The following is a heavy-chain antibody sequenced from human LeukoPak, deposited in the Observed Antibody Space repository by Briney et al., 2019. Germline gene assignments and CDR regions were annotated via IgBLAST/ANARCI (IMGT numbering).Heavy chain of an antibody. V-gene: IGHV4-34*01. CDR1: GGSFSGYY. CDR2: INHSGST. CDR3: ARTPYDFWSAYLEYYFDY. Sequence: SETLSLTCAVYGGSFSGYYWSWIRQPPGKGLEWIGEINHSGSTNYNPSLKSRVTISVDTSKNQFSLKLSSVTAADTAVYYCARTPYDFWSAYLEYYFDYWGRGTLVTVSS. J-gene: IGHJ4*02. D-gene: IGHD3-3*01.